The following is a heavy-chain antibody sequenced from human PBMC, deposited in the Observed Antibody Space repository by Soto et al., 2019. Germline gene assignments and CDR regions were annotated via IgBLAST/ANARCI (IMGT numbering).Heavy chain of an antibody. CDR3: VRDGTKTLRDWFDP. CDR1: GASISGYY. CDR2: IYATGTT. V-gene: IGHV4-4*07. J-gene: IGHJ5*02. Sequence: QVQLQESGPGLVKPSETLSLTCTVSGASISGYYWSWIRKSAGKGLEWIGRIYATGTTDYNPSLKSRVMMTVDTSKKQFSLKMRSVTAAHTAVYYCVRDGTKTLRDWFDPWCQGISVTVSS. D-gene: IGHD1-1*01.